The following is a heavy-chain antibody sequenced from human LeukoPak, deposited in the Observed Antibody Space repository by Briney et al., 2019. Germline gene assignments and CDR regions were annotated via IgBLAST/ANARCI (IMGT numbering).Heavy chain of an antibody. Sequence: SVKVSCKASGGTFSSYAISWVRQAPGQGLEWMGRIIPILGIANYAQKFQGRVTITADKSTSTAYMELSSLRSEDTAVYYCARARCSTSCHVGYFDYWGQGTLVTVSS. CDR3: ARARCSTSCHVGYFDY. J-gene: IGHJ4*02. V-gene: IGHV1-69*04. CDR2: IIPILGIA. D-gene: IGHD2-2*01. CDR1: GGTFSSYA.